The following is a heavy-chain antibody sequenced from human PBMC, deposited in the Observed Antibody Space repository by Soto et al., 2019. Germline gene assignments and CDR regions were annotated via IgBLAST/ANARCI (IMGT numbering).Heavy chain of an antibody. CDR1: GFTFINYA. J-gene: IGHJ4*02. V-gene: IGHV3-23*01. CDR3: AQEEAASFDY. CDR2: ISVSGDNT. Sequence: EVQLLESGGGLIQPGGSLRLSCTASGFTFINYAMSWVRQAPGKGLEWVSGISVSGDNTYYADSVKGRFTISRDNSKNTLYLQMNSLRAEDTARYYCAQEEAASFDYWGQGTLVAVSS. D-gene: IGHD2-15*01.